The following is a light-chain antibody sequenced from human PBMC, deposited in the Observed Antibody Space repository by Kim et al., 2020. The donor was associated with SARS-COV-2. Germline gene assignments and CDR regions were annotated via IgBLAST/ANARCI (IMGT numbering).Light chain of an antibody. V-gene: IGLV2-23*02. CDR1: SSDVGSYNL. CDR3: CSYAGSSTSWV. J-gene: IGLJ3*02. Sequence: QSITLSCTGTSSDVGSYNLVSWYQQHPGKAPKLMIYEVSKRPSGVSNRFSGSKSGNTASLTISGLQAEDEADYYCCSYAGSSTSWVFGGGTQLTVL. CDR2: EVS.